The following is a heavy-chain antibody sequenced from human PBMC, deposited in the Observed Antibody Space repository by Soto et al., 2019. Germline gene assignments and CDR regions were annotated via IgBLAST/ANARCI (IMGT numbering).Heavy chain of an antibody. CDR1: GGSISSYY. Sequence: ETLSLTCTVSGGSISSYYWSWIRQPPGKGLEWIGYIYYSGSTNYNPSLKSRVTISVDTSKNQFSLKLSSVTAADTAVYYCARAIRYSSGWYEYNWFDPWGQGTLVTVSS. D-gene: IGHD6-19*01. J-gene: IGHJ5*02. CDR2: IYYSGST. V-gene: IGHV4-59*01. CDR3: ARAIRYSSGWYEYNWFDP.